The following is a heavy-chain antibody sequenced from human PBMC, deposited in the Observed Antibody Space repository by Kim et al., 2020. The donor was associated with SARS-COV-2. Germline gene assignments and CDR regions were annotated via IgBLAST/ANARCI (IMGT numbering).Heavy chain of an antibody. D-gene: IGHD3-16*01. V-gene: IGHV3-30*18. Sequence: GGSLRLSCAASGFSFSTYAMHWVRQAPGKGLEWVALRSYGGGNIDHADSVRGRFTVSRDNSKNAVYLQMNRLRDGDTAVYFCAKALAYNYESRLVYWGQGTLVTVSS. CDR1: GFSFSTYA. CDR3: AKALAYNYESRLVY. CDR2: RSYGGGNI. J-gene: IGHJ4*02.